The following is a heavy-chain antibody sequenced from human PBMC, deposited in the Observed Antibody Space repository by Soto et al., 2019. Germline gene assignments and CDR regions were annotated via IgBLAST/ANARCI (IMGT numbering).Heavy chain of an antibody. J-gene: IGHJ4*02. D-gene: IGHD3-22*01. CDR1: GFTFSSYS. Sequence: EVQLVESGGGLVQPGGSLRLSCAASGFTFSSYSMNWVRQAPGKGLEWVSYISSSHSTIYYADSVKGRFTISRDNAKNSLYLQMNSLRDEDTAVYYCARGLYYYDSRGYWGYWCQGTLVTVSS. CDR3: ARGLYYYDSRGYWGY. V-gene: IGHV3-48*02. CDR2: ISSSHSTI.